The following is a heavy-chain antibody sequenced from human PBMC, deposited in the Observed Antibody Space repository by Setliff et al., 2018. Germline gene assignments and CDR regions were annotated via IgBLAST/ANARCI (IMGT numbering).Heavy chain of an antibody. CDR3: SAATNKWPRPPLLAS. CDR2: VDADDGRT. D-gene: IGHD5-12*01. Sequence: ASVKVSCKASGSDFSNFYIHWVRQAPGKSLEWMGRVDADDGRTAYSKNFQDRLTITTDKSINTAFMDLIRLTSDDTAVYFCSAATNKWPRPPLLASWGQGSPVTVSS. V-gene: IGHV1-69-2*01. CDR1: GSDFSNFY. J-gene: IGHJ4*02.